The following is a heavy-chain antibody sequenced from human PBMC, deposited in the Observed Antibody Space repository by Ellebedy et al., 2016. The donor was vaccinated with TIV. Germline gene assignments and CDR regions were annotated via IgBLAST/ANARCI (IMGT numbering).Heavy chain of an antibody. CDR3: ARDLNKSSGWYGGAAY. J-gene: IGHJ4*02. V-gene: IGHV3-30-3*01. Sequence: PGGSLRPSCPPSGFTFNSYAMHCVRQAPGKGLEWVAVISYDSNSQYYADSVKGRFTISRDNSMTPLYLEMNSLRAEDTAVYYCARDLNKSSGWYGGAAYWGQGTLVTVSS. CDR1: GFTFNSYA. CDR2: ISYDSNSQ. D-gene: IGHD6-19*01.